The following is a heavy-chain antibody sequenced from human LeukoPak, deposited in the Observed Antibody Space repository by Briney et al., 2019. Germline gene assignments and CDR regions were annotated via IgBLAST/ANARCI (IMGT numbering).Heavy chain of an antibody. CDR1: GFTFSSSA. V-gene: IGHV4-31*02. Sequence: LRLSCAASGFTFSSSAMSWFRQPPGKDLEWIGYVYYSGDTYYNPSLRSRVTTSTDMSKNQFSLKLSSVTAADTAVYYCARHPAGGGYFDYWGQGTLVTVSS. CDR2: VYYSGDT. CDR3: ARHPAGGGYFDY. J-gene: IGHJ4*02. D-gene: IGHD3-16*01.